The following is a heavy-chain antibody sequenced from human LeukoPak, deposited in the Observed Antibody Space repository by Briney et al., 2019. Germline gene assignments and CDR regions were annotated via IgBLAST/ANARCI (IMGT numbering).Heavy chain of an antibody. CDR3: ARGAGYSSSWSPPDY. V-gene: IGHV4-61*09. D-gene: IGHD6-13*01. CDR1: GDSISSGSYY. Sequence: PSQTLSLTCTVSGDSISSGSYYWSWLRQPAGKGLEWIGHIYTIGSTNYNPSLKSRVTISVDTSKNQFSLKLSSVTAADTAVYYCARGAGYSSSWSPPDYWGQGTLVTVSS. J-gene: IGHJ4*02. CDR2: IYTIGST.